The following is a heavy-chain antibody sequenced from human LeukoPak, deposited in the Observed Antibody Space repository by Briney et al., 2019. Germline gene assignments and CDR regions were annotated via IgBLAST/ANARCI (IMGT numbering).Heavy chain of an antibody. D-gene: IGHD6-19*01. CDR2: INHSGST. CDR1: GGSFSGYY. J-gene: IGHJ4*02. V-gene: IGHV4-34*01. CDR3: ARGRRLLAVAGTLAY. Sequence: SETLSLTCAVYGGSFSGYYWSWIRQPPGKGLEWIGEINHSGSTNYNPSLKSRVTISVDTSKNQFSPKLSSVTAADTAVYYCARGRRLLAVAGTLAYWGQGTLDTVSS.